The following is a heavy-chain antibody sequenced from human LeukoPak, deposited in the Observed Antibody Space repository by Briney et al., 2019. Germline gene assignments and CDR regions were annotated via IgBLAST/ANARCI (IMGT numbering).Heavy chain of an antibody. J-gene: IGHJ4*02. V-gene: IGHV1-24*01. CDR2: FDPEDGET. CDR3: ATTGNYYGSGSYSSMNY. CDR1: GYTLTELS. D-gene: IGHD3-10*01. Sequence: ASVKVSCKVSGYTLTELSMHWVRQAPGKGLEWMGGFDPEDGETIYAQKFQGRVTMTEDTSTDTAYMELSSLRSEDTAVYYCATTGNYYGSGSYSSMNYWGQGPLVTVSS.